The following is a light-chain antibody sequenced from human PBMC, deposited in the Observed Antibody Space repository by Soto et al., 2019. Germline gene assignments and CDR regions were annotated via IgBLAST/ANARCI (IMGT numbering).Light chain of an antibody. J-gene: IGLJ2*01. CDR1: SSNIGSNV. Sequence: QSVLSQPHSASGTPGQRVTISCSGSSSNIGSNVVNWYQQFPGTAPKLLIYSDYQRPSGVPDRFSGSRSGTSASLAISGLQSEDEADYYCAAWDGSLNAILFGGGTKLTVL. CDR3: AAWDGSLNAIL. CDR2: SDY. V-gene: IGLV1-44*01.